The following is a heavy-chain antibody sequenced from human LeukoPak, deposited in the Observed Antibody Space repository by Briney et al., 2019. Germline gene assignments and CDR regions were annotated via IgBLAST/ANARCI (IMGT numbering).Heavy chain of an antibody. CDR3: ARVGLRFAKVDP. CDR1: GYTFTGYY. V-gene: IGHV1-2*02. D-gene: IGHD3-16*01. Sequence: ASVKVSCKASGYTFTGYYMHWVRQAPGQGLEWMGWINPNSGATNYAQKFQGRVTMTRNTSISTAYMELSSLRSEDTAVYYCARVGLRFAKVDPWGQGTLVTVSS. CDR2: INPNSGAT. J-gene: IGHJ5*02.